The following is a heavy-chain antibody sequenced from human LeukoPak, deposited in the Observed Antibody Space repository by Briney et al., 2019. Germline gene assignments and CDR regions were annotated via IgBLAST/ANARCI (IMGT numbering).Heavy chain of an antibody. CDR1: GFTFSSYG. Sequence: GRSLRLSCAASGFTFSSYGMHWVRQAPGKGLEWVAVIWYDGSNKYYADSVKGRFTISRDNSKNTLYLQMNSLRAEDTAVYYCARENYYYYYMDVWGKGTTVTVSS. CDR2: IWYDGSNK. CDR3: ARENYYYYYMDV. J-gene: IGHJ6*03. V-gene: IGHV3-33*01.